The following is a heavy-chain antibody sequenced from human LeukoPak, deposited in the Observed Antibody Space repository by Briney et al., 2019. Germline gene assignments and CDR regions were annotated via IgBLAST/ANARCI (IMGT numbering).Heavy chain of an antibody. CDR3: ARDGGLGYYYYYYMDV. CDR2: ISAYNGNT. CDR1: GYTFTGYY. Sequence: ASVKVSCKASGYTFTGYYMHWVRQAPGQGLEWMGWISAYNGNTNYAQKLQGRVTMTTDTSTSTAYMELRSLRSDDTAVYYCARDGGLGYYYYYYMDVWGKGTTVTVSS. D-gene: IGHD1-26*01. J-gene: IGHJ6*03. V-gene: IGHV1-18*04.